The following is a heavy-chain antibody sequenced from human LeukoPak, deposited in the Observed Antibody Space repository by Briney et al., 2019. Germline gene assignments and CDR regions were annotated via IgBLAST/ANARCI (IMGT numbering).Heavy chain of an antibody. Sequence: GGSLRLSCAASGFTFSSYWMHWVRQGPGEGLVWVSRINSDGSSTSYADSVKGRFTISRDDAKNTLYLQMNSLRAEDTAVYFCARVYLERLTAGYFDHWGQGTQVTVSP. J-gene: IGHJ4*02. CDR2: INSDGSST. V-gene: IGHV3-74*01. CDR3: ARVYLERLTAGYFDH. D-gene: IGHD2-8*01. CDR1: GFTFSSYW.